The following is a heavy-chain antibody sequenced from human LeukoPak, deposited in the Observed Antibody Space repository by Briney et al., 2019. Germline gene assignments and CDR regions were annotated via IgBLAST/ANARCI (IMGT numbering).Heavy chain of an antibody. J-gene: IGHJ6*02. CDR3: ARESVQRNISGWPYYYYYYGMDV. V-gene: IGHV4-4*07. CDR1: GGSINNYY. D-gene: IGHD6-19*01. CDR2: IYTSGST. Sequence: PSETLSLTCTVSGGSINNYYWSWIRQPAGRGLEWIGRIYTSGSTNYNPSLKSRVTMSVDMSKTQFSLKLTAVTAADTAVYYCARESVQRNISGWPYYYYYYGMDVWGQGTTVTVSS.